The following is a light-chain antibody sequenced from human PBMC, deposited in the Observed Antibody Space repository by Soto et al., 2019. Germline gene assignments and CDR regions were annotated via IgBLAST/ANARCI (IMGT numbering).Light chain of an antibody. V-gene: IGLV2-14*03. J-gene: IGLJ2*01. CDR3: TSWTTSTTKI. CDR1: SSDIGAYNF. CDR2: DVN. Sequence: QSVLTQPASVSGSPGQSITISCTGTSSDIGAYNFVSWYQQHPGKAPKLMLYDVNIRPSGVSNRFSGSKSGNTASLTISGLQAEDEADYYCTSWTTSTTKIFGGGTQLTDL.